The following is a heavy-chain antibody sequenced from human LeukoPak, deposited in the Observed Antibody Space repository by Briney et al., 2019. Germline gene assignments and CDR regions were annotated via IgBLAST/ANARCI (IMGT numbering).Heavy chain of an antibody. Sequence: GEPLKISCKGSGYSFTSYWIGWVRQMPGKGLEWMGIIYPGDSDTRYSPSFQGQVTISADKSISTAYLQWSSLRASDTAMYYCARHVLWGATNSGSNGMDVWGQGTTVTVSS. D-gene: IGHD3-16*01. CDR2: IYPGDSDT. CDR1: GYSFTSYW. J-gene: IGHJ6*02. V-gene: IGHV5-51*01. CDR3: ARHVLWGATNSGSNGMDV.